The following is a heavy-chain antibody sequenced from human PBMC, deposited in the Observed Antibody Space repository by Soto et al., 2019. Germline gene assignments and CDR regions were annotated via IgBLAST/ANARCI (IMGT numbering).Heavy chain of an antibody. CDR2: IYPGGSDT. CDR1: GYSFTSYW. J-gene: IGHJ5*02. V-gene: IGHV5-51*03. D-gene: IGHD6-13*01. Sequence: GESLKISCKGSGYSFTSYWIGWVRQMPGKGLEWMGIIYPGGSDTRYSPSLQGQVTISAEKSISTAYLQWSSLKASDTAMYYCARRSSWYSEKSGVWFDPWGQGTLVTVSS. CDR3: ARRSSWYSEKSGVWFDP.